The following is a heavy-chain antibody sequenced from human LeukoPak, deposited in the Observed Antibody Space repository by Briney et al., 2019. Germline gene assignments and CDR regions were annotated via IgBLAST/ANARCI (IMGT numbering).Heavy chain of an antibody. CDR2: DGSNNTYT. Sequence: KPGGSLRLSCAASRFTFSDYYMSWIRQAPGKVLEWVSYDGSNNTYTNYADSVKGRFTISRDNAKNSLYLQMNILRAEDTAVYYCARSGYPYAFDIWGQGTMVTVSS. V-gene: IGHV3-11*06. J-gene: IGHJ3*02. CDR1: RFTFSDYY. CDR3: ARSGYPYAFDI. D-gene: IGHD6-13*01.